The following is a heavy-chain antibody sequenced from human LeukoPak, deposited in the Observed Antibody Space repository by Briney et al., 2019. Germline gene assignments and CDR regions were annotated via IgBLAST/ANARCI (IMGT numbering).Heavy chain of an antibody. D-gene: IGHD1-7*01. CDR3: ARSTGTTQAFDY. CDR2: ISAYNGNT. J-gene: IGHJ4*02. V-gene: IGHV1-18*01. Sequence: ASVKVSCKASRYTFTSYGISWVRQAPGQGLEWMGWISAYNGNTNYAQKLQGRVTMTTDTSTSTAYMELSRLRSDDTAVYYCARSTGTTQAFDYWGQGTLVTVSS. CDR1: RYTFTSYG.